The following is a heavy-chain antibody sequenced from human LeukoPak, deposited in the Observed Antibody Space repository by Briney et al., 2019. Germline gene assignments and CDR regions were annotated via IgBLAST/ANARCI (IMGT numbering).Heavy chain of an antibody. CDR3: ARKITVAGTNCFDP. CDR2: ISAYNGDT. D-gene: IGHD6-19*01. J-gene: IGHJ5*02. CDR1: GYTFTTYG. Sequence: ASALISSKASGYTFTTYGITWVRQDPGQGLEWMGWISAYNGDTNYGQKLQGRVTMTTDTSTSTAYMELRSLRSDDTAVYYCARKITVAGTNCFDPWGQGTLVTVSS. V-gene: IGHV1-18*01.